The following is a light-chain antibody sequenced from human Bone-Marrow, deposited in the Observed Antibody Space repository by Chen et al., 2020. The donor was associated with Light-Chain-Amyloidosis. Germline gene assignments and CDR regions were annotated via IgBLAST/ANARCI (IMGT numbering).Light chain of an antibody. J-gene: IGLJ2*01. CDR1: SRDIGTFNY. CDR3: SSYTSTTTDVI. CDR2: EVS. Sequence: QSALTQPASVSGSPGQSITISCTGTSRDIGTFNYVSWYQQHPGKAPQLIIFEVSNRPSGVSDRFSGSKSGNTASLTISGLQPGDEADVYCSSYTSTTTDVIFGGGTKLTVL. V-gene: IGLV2-14*01.